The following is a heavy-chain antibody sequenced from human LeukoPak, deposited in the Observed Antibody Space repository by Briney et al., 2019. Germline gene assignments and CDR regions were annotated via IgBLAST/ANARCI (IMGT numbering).Heavy chain of an antibody. CDR1: GGSISSGSYY. CDR3: ARHVVAVPAATSQTRRREDAFDI. Sequence: TLSLTCTVSGGSISSGSYYWSWIRQPAGKGLEWIGRIYTSGSTNYNPSLKRPVTMSVDTSKNQSSLKLSSVTAADTAVYYCARHVVAVPAATSQTRRREDAFDIWGQGTMVTVSS. D-gene: IGHD2-2*01. J-gene: IGHJ3*02. V-gene: IGHV4-61*02. CDR2: IYTSGST.